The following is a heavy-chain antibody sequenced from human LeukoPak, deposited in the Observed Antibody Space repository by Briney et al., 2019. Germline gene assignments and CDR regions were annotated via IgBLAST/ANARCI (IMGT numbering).Heavy chain of an antibody. CDR2: IRQDGSEK. CDR3: ARVGGSMELIL. V-gene: IGHV3-7*01. D-gene: IGHD4/OR15-4a*01. CDR1: GFTFGNYW. Sequence: GGSLRLSCAASGFTFGNYWMSWVRQAPGKGLEWVANIRQDGSEKFYVDSVKGRFTISRDNDKTSLYLQMNSLRGEDTAVYFCARVGGSMELILWGQGTLAAVS. J-gene: IGHJ4*02.